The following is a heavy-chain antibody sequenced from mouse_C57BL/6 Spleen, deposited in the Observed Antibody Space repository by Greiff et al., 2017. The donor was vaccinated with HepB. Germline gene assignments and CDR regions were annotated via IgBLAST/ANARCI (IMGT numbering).Heavy chain of an antibody. CDR1: GFNIKDDY. D-gene: IGHD2-4*01. CDR3: TTDFLYYAMDY. J-gene: IGHJ4*01. CDR2: IDPENGDT. Sequence: VQLQQSGAELVRPGASVKLSCTASGFNIKDDYMHWVKQRPEQGLEWIGWIDPENGDTEYASKFQGKATITADTSSNTAYLQLSSLTSEDTAVYYCTTDFLYYAMDYWGQGTSVTVSS. V-gene: IGHV14-4*01.